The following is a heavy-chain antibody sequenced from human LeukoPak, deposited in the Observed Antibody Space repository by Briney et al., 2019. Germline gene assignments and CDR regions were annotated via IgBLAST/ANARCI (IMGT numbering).Heavy chain of an antibody. CDR1: GFTFSSYA. J-gene: IGHJ5*02. Sequence: PGGSLRLSCAASGFTFSSYAMSWVRQAPGRGLEWVSAISGSGVSTYYADSVKGRFTISRDIFKNTLYLQMNSLRAEDTAVYYCARDLGQYYDTSDNWFDPWGQGTLVTVSS. D-gene: IGHD3-22*01. CDR2: ISGSGVST. CDR3: ARDLGQYYDTSDNWFDP. V-gene: IGHV3-23*01.